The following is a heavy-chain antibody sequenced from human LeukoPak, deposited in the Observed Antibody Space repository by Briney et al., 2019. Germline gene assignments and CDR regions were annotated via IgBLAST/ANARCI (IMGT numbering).Heavy chain of an antibody. Sequence: ASVKVSCKVSGYTLTELSMHWVRQAPGKGLEWMGGFDPEDGETIYAQKFQGRVTMTEDTSTDTAYMELSSLRSEDTAVYHCAVGAEDSGYSYGFDYWGQGTLVTVSS. J-gene: IGHJ4*02. CDR2: FDPEDGET. V-gene: IGHV1-24*01. CDR3: AVGAEDSGYSYGFDY. CDR1: GYTLTELS. D-gene: IGHD5-18*01.